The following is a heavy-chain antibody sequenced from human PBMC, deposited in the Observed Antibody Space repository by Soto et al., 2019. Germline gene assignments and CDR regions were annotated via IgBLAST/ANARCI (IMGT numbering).Heavy chain of an antibody. CDR3: AKEGGIAARRYYYYYGMDV. Sequence: GGSLRLSCAASGFTFSSYAMSWVRQAPGKGLEWVSAISGSGGSTYYADSVKGRFTISRDNSKNTLYLQMNSLRAEDTAVYYCAKEGGIAARRYYYYYGMDVWGQGTTVTVSS. J-gene: IGHJ6*02. CDR2: ISGSGGST. V-gene: IGHV3-23*01. CDR1: GFTFSSYA. D-gene: IGHD6-6*01.